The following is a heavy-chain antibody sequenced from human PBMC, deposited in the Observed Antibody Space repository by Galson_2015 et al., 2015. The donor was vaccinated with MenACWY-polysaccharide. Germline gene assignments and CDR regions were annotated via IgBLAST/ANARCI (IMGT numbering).Heavy chain of an antibody. CDR3: ARAPRPDKTFGYFDY. CDR1: GASISSSF. Sequence: ETLSLPCPVSGASISSSFWHWFRRPPGRGLEWVGWIYYSGSTKYTPSLESRVTISLDASKNQLSLRLSSVTAADTAVYYCARAPRPDKTFGYFDYWGQGILVTVSS. V-gene: IGHV4-59*01. D-gene: IGHD3-16*01. J-gene: IGHJ4*02. CDR2: IYYSGST.